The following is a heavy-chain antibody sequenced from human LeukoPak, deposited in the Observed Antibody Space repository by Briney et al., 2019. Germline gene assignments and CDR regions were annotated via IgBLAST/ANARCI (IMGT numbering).Heavy chain of an antibody. J-gene: IGHJ4*02. Sequence: GGSLRLSCAASGFTFSSYSMNWVRQAPGKGLEWVSFIYSDNTHYSDSVKGRFTISRDNSKNTVYLQMNSLRAEDTAVYYCAVRRLTVTTEIDYWGQGTLVTVSS. CDR3: AVRRLTVTTEIDY. CDR1: GFTFSSYS. CDR2: IYSDNT. V-gene: IGHV3-66*02. D-gene: IGHD4-17*01.